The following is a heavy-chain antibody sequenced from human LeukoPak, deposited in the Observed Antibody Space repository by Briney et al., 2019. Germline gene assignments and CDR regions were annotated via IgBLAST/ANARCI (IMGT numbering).Heavy chain of an antibody. V-gene: IGHV4-30-2*01. Sequence: SETRSLTCAVSGGSISSGGYSWSWIRQPPGKGLEWIGYIYHSGSTYYNPSLKSRVTISVDRSKNQFSLKLSSATAADTAVYYCARADGVYSYGLDYWGQGTLVTVSS. CDR2: IYHSGST. CDR1: GGSISSGGYS. CDR3: ARADGVYSYGLDY. J-gene: IGHJ4*02. D-gene: IGHD5-18*01.